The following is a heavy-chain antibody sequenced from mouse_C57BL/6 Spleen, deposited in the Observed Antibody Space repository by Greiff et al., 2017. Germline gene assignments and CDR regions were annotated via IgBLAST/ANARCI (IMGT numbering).Heavy chain of an antibody. CDR2: IDPENGDT. CDR3: TIGYHYAMEY. D-gene: IGHD2-2*01. Sequence: EVQLQQSGAELVRPGASVKLSCTASGFIIKDDYMHWVKQRPEQGLEWIGWIDPENGDTEYASKFQGKATIPADTSSNTAYLQLSSLTSEDTAVYYCTIGYHYAMEYWGQGTSVTVSS. CDR1: GFIIKDDY. V-gene: IGHV14-4*01. J-gene: IGHJ4*01.